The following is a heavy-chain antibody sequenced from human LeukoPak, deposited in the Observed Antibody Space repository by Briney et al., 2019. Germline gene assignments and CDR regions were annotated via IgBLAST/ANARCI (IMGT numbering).Heavy chain of an antibody. Sequence: SETLSLTCTVSGGSISSGGYYWSWIRQHPGKGLEWIVYIYYSGSTYYNPSLKSRVTISVDTSKNQFSLKLSSVTAADTAVYYCARDKNLGIRNWFDPWGQGTLVTVSS. J-gene: IGHJ5*02. CDR2: IYYSGST. V-gene: IGHV4-31*03. CDR3: ARDKNLGIRNWFDP. D-gene: IGHD7-27*01. CDR1: GGSISSGGYY.